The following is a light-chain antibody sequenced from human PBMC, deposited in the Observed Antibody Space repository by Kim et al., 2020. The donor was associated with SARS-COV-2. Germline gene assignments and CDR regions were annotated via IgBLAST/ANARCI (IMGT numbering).Light chain of an antibody. J-gene: IGLJ3*02. V-gene: IGLV2-14*03. Sequence: GPSVHFSSTGASRNVGAYTSVSWYQQHPNKAPELMIYDVTKRPSGVSNRFSGSKSGNTASLTISGLQAEDEADYYCASYTTRSTWVFGGGTQLTVL. CDR3: ASYTTRSTWV. CDR1: SRNVGAYTS. CDR2: DVT.